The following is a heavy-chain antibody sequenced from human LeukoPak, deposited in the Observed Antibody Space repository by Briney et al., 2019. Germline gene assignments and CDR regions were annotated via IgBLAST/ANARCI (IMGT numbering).Heavy chain of an antibody. D-gene: IGHD3-22*01. Sequence: GASVKVSCKASGGTFSSYAISWVRQAPGQGLEWMGGIIPIFGTANYAQKFQGRVTITTDESTSTAYMELSSLRSEDTAVYYCASDYYDSSGYRFDYWGQGTLVTVSS. CDR2: IIPIFGTA. V-gene: IGHV1-69*05. CDR1: GGTFSSYA. J-gene: IGHJ4*02. CDR3: ASDYYDSSGYRFDY.